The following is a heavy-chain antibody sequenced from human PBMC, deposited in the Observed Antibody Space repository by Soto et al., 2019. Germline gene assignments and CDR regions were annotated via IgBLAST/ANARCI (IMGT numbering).Heavy chain of an antibody. Sequence: GGSQSLSCAASRLTFSSFTMNWVRQAPGEGLEWVSSISYSSSYIYYAASVKGRFTISRDNAKNSLYLQLNSLTAEDTAIYYCARGFAFGGLIVPTWAFDIWGQGTMVTGSS. CDR2: ISYSSSYI. CDR1: RLTFSSFT. J-gene: IGHJ3*02. CDR3: ARGFAFGGLIVPTWAFDI. D-gene: IGHD3-16*02. V-gene: IGHV3-21*01.